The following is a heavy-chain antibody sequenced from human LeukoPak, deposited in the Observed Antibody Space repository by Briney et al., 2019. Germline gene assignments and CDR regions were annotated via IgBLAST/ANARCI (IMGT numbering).Heavy chain of an antibody. V-gene: IGHV4-39*07. J-gene: IGHJ4*02. CDR1: DGSINSTSSY. CDR2: IDYSGST. Sequence: SETLSLTCTVSDGSINSTSSYWGWVRQPPGRGLEWIGSIDYSGSTSYNPSLKSRVTISVDTSKNQFSLKLSSVTAADTAVYYCARGTTYYYDSSGYYHFDYWGQGTLVTVSS. CDR3: ARGTTYYYDSSGYYHFDY. D-gene: IGHD3-22*01.